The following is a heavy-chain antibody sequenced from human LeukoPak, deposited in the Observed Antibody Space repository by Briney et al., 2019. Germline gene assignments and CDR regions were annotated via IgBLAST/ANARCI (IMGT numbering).Heavy chain of an antibody. Sequence: ASVKVSCKASGYTFTSYYMHWVRQAPGQGLEWMGIINPSGGSTSYAQKFQGRVTMTRDTSTSTIYMELSSLRSEDTAVYYCAGEVGQLLTPKYNWFDPWGQGTLVTVSS. CDR1: GYTFTSYY. J-gene: IGHJ5*02. V-gene: IGHV1-46*03. CDR2: INPSGGST. D-gene: IGHD2-2*01. CDR3: AGEVGQLLTPKYNWFDP.